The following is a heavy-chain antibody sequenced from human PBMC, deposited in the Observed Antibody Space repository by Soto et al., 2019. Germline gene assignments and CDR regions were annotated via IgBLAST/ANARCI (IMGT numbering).Heavy chain of an antibody. D-gene: IGHD6-13*01. V-gene: IGHV4-38-2*01. CDR1: GYSISSGYY. CDR3: ARGLLTCHWYSGS. CDR2: IYHSGTA. J-gene: IGHJ5*02. Sequence: SETLSLTCVVSGYSISSGYYWGWIRQPPGKGLEWIGSIYHSGTAYYNPSLKSRATISLATPRNQFSLKLTSVTAADTAVTYWARGLLTCHWYSGSWGQGTRGTVGS.